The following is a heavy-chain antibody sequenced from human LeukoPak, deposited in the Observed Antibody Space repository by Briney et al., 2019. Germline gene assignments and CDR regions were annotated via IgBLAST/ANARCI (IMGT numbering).Heavy chain of an antibody. CDR2: IHYSGST. Sequence: SETLSLTCTASGGSIGSYYWSWIRQPPGKGLEWIGYIHYSGSTNHNPSLKCRVTISIDTSKNQISLRLTSVTAADTAVYYCAGYGNYWDWYFDLWGRGTLVTVSS. D-gene: IGHD4-11*01. CDR1: GGSIGSYY. V-gene: IGHV4-59*01. J-gene: IGHJ2*01. CDR3: AGYGNYWDWYFDL.